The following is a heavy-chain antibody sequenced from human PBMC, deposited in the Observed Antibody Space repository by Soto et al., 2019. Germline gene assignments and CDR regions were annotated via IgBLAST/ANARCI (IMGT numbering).Heavy chain of an antibody. CDR2: IDPSVSYT. CDR3: ARPLGGYGDDYGMDV. D-gene: IGHD4-17*01. CDR1: GYSFTSYW. V-gene: IGHV5-10-1*03. J-gene: IGHJ6*02. Sequence: EVQLVQSGAEVKKPGESLRISCKGSGYSFTSYWISWVRQMPGKGLEWMGRIDPSVSYTNYSPSFQGHVTISADKSISTAYLQWSSLKASDTAMYYCARPLGGYGDDYGMDVWGQGTTVTVSS.